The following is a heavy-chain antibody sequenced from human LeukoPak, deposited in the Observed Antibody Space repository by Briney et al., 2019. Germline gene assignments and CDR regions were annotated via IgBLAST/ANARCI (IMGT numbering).Heavy chain of an antibody. CDR3: ARAPYYYDSSGLDY. V-gene: IGHV3-48*02. D-gene: IGHD3-22*01. J-gene: IGHJ4*02. Sequence: GGSLRLSCAASGFTFSSYSMNWVRQAPGKGLEWVSYISSSSSTIYYADSVKGLFTISRDNAKNSLYLQMNSLRDEDTAVYYCARAPYYYDSSGLDYWGQGTLVTVSS. CDR1: GFTFSSYS. CDR2: ISSSSSTI.